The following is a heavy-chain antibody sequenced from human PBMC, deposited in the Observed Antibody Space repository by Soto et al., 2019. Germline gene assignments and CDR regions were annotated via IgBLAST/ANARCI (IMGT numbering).Heavy chain of an antibody. J-gene: IGHJ3*02. CDR2: IKQDGGEK. V-gene: IGHV3-7*01. D-gene: IGHD3-10*01. CDR1: VFTCSSYW. Sequence: GSLRVSCAASVFTCSSYWMRWVRQAPGKGLEWVANIKQDGGEKYYVDSVKGRFTISRDNAKNSLYLQMNSLRAEDTAVYYCATGAYYYPSDSWGQGTMVTVSS. CDR3: ATGAYYYPSDS.